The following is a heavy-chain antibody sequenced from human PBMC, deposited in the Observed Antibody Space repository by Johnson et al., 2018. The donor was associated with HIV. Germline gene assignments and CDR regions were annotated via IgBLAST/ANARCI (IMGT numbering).Heavy chain of an antibody. J-gene: IGHJ3*01. CDR2: ARYDGVSQ. CDR1: GFTFSSYD. D-gene: IGHD6-13*01. V-gene: IGHV3-33*03. CDR3: AKDFGSSSWHAFDV. Sequence: QVQLVESGGGLVQPGGSLRLSCAASGFTFSSYDMHWVRQAPGKGLEWVAVARYDGVSQYYTDSVKGRFTVSRDNFNNAIYLEMDSLRVEDTSVYYCAKDFGSSSWHAFDVWGQGTVVIVSS.